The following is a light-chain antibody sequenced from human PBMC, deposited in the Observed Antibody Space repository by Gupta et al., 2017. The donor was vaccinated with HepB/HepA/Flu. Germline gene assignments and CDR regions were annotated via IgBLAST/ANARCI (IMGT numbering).Light chain of an antibody. J-gene: IGKJ1*01. CDR3: QQYHIWPRT. Sequence: EIVMTQSPATLSVSPGERATLSCGASQSVRDTVAWYQQKPGQAPRLLIYRASTRATGIPARFSGSGSGTEFTLTISRLQSEDFAVYYCQQYHIWPRTFGQGTKVEIK. CDR1: QSVRDT. V-gene: IGKV3-15*01. CDR2: RAS.